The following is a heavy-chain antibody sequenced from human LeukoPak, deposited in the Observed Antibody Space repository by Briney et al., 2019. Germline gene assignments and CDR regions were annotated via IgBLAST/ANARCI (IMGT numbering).Heavy chain of an antibody. D-gene: IGHD3-16*02. CDR2: INHSGST. CDR1: GGSFSGYY. Sequence: SETLSLTCAVYGGSFSGYYWSWIRQPPGKGLEWIGEINHSGSTNYHPSLKSRVTISVDTSKKQFSLKLSSVTAEDTAVYYCARVYDYVWGSYRFSDAFDIWGQGTMVTVSS. J-gene: IGHJ3*02. V-gene: IGHV4-34*01. CDR3: ARVYDYVWGSYRFSDAFDI.